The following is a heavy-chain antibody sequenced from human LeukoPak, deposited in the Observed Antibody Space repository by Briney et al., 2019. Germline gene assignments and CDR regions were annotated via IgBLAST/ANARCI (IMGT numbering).Heavy chain of an antibody. V-gene: IGHV4-59*01. Sequence: SSETLSLTCTVSGGSISSYYWSWIRQPPGKGLEWIGYIYYSGSTNYNPSLKSRVTISVDTSKNQFSLKLSSVTAADTAVYYCARALGGTRGAFDIWGQGTMVTVSS. D-gene: IGHD3-16*01. CDR3: ARALGGTRGAFDI. J-gene: IGHJ3*02. CDR1: GGSISSYY. CDR2: IYYSGST.